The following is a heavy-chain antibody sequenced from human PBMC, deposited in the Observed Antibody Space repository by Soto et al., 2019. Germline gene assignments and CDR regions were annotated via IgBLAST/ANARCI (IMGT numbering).Heavy chain of an antibody. CDR3: ARDRIQLCPGGMDV. J-gene: IGHJ6*02. D-gene: IGHD5-18*01. V-gene: IGHV3-21*01. Sequence: GGSLRLSCAASGFTFSSYSMNWVRQAPGKGLEWVSSISSSSSYIYYADSVKGRFTISRDNAKNSLYLQMNSLRAEDTAVYYSARDRIQLCPGGMDVWGQGTKVTVSS. CDR2: ISSSSSYI. CDR1: GFTFSSYS.